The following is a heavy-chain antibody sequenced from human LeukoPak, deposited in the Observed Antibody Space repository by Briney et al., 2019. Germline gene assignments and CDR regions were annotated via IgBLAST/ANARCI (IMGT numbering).Heavy chain of an antibody. CDR1: GGSLSSSSYY. Sequence: SETLSLTCTVSGGSLSSSSYYWGWIRQPPGKGLEWIGSIYYSGSTYYNPSLKSRVTISVDTSKNQFSLKLSSVTAADTAVYYCARALDSSGYYTWGYWGQGTLVTVSS. J-gene: IGHJ4*02. CDR2: IYYSGST. CDR3: ARALDSSGYYTWGY. V-gene: IGHV4-39*07. D-gene: IGHD3-22*01.